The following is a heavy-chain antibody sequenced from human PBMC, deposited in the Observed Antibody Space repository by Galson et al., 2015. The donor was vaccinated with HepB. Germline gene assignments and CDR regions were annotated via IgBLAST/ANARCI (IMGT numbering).Heavy chain of an antibody. Sequence: SVKVSCKASGYTFTSYYMHWVRQAPGQGLEWMGIINPSGGSTSYAQKLQGRVTMTRDTSTSTVYMELSSLRSEDTAVYYCARDNPHAGYCSGGSCYSVPGYYGMDVWGQGTTVTVSS. V-gene: IGHV1-46*04. J-gene: IGHJ6*02. CDR3: ARDNPHAGYCSGGSCYSVPGYYGMDV. D-gene: IGHD2-15*01. CDR1: GYTFTSYY. CDR2: INPSGGST.